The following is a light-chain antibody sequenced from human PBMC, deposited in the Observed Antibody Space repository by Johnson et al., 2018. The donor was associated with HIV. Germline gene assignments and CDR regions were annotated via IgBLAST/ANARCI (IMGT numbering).Light chain of an antibody. Sequence: QSVLTQPPSVSAAPGQKVTISCSGNNSNIGNNYVSWYQQLPGTAPKLLIYETNKRPSEIPDRFSGSKSGTSATLGITGLQTEDEAEYYCGTWDSSLSAYVFGTGTKVTVL. CDR3: GTWDSSLSAYV. CDR2: ETN. CDR1: NSNIGNNY. J-gene: IGLJ1*01. V-gene: IGLV1-51*01.